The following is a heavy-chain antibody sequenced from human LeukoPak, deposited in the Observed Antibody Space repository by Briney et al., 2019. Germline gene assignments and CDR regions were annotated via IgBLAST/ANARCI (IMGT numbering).Heavy chain of an antibody. D-gene: IGHD1-14*01. CDR3: ASSDIVTGTTYYFDY. J-gene: IGHJ4*02. CDR1: GGSISSYY. Sequence: SETLSLTCSVSGGSISSYYRFWIRQPPGKVLEWIGSVFHSGNTNYNPSLKSRVTISVDTSKNQFSLKLSSVTAADTAVYYCASSDIVTGTTYYFDYWGQGTLITVSS. CDR2: VFHSGNT. V-gene: IGHV4-59*01.